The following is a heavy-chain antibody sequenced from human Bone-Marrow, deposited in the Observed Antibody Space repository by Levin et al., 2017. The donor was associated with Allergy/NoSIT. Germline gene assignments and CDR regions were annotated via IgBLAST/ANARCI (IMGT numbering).Heavy chain of an antibody. CDR3: ARHKHYGSGRPESPDY. J-gene: IGHJ4*02. Sequence: GESLKISCKGSGYSFTSYWIGWVRQMPGKGLEWMGIIYPGDSDTRYSPSSQGQVTISADKSISTAYLQWSSLKASDTAMYYCARHKHYGSGRPESPDYWGQGTLVTVSS. V-gene: IGHV5-51*01. D-gene: IGHD3-10*01. CDR1: GYSFTSYW. CDR2: IYPGDSDT.